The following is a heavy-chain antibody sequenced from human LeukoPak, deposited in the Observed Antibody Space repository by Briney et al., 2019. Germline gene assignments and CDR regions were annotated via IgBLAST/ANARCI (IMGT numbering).Heavy chain of an antibody. J-gene: IGHJ3*02. CDR3: ARVREVWYSSSWHDAFDI. D-gene: IGHD6-13*01. Sequence: KPSETLSLTCAVSGYSISSGYYWGWIRPPPGKGLEWIGRIYHSGSTYYNPSLKSRVTISVDTSKNQFSLKLSSVTAADTAVYYCARVREVWYSSSWHDAFDIWGQGTMVTVSS. CDR2: IYHSGST. CDR1: GYSISSGYY. V-gene: IGHV4-38-2*01.